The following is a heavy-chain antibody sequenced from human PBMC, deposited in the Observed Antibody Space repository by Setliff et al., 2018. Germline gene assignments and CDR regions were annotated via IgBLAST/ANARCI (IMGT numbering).Heavy chain of an antibody. CDR1: GGSISSHY. J-gene: IGHJ3*02. D-gene: IGHD5-12*01. CDR3: VREMRVKVDYPVAFDI. Sequence: PSETLSLTCSVSGGSISSHYWSWIRQPPGKGLEWIGSIQNSGTTNYNSSLKSRVTISMDTSKNTLYLQMNSLRAEDTAVYYCVREMRVKVDYPVAFDIWGQGTMVTVSS. V-gene: IGHV4-59*11. CDR2: IQNSGTT.